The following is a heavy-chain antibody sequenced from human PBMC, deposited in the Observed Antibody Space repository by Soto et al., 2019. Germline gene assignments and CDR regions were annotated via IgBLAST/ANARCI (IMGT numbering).Heavy chain of an antibody. V-gene: IGHV4-4*02. CDR3: ARVVVATYSSTFDP. J-gene: IGHJ5*02. CDR1: SDSISSSNW. CDR2: IYHTGST. Sequence: QVQLQESGPGLVKPSGTLSLTCGVSSDSISSSNWWTWVRQPPGKGLEWIGEIYHTGSTNYNPSLKSRVTISVDKSKNQFSLKLSSVTAADTAVYYCARVVVATYSSTFDPWGQGTMVTVYS. D-gene: IGHD6-13*01.